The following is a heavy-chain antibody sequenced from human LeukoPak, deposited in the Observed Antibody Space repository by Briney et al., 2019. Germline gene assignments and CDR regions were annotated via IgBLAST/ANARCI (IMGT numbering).Heavy chain of an antibody. CDR1: GFTFSSYA. CDR3: ARDPGYGNDY. J-gene: IGHJ4*02. Sequence: QPGRSLRLSCAASGFTFSSYAMHWVRQAPGKGLEWVAVISYDGSNKYYADSVKGRFTISRDNSKNTLYLQMNSLRAEDTAVYYCARDPGYGNDYWGQGTLVTVSS. CDR2: ISYDGSNK. D-gene: IGHD4-17*01. V-gene: IGHV3-30-3*01.